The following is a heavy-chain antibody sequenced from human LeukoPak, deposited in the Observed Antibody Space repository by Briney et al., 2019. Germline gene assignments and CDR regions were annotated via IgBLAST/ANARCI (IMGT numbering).Heavy chain of an antibody. CDR2: INPSGGST. J-gene: IGHJ3*02. CDR1: GYTFTSYY. Sequence: ASVKVSCKASGYTFTSYYMHWVRQAPGQGLEWMGIINPSGGSTSYAQKFQGRVTMTRDTSTSTVYMELSRLRSEDTAVYYCARDVSYYDSSGYAFDIWGQGTMVTVSS. CDR3: ARDVSYYDSSGYAFDI. V-gene: IGHV1-46*01. D-gene: IGHD3-22*01.